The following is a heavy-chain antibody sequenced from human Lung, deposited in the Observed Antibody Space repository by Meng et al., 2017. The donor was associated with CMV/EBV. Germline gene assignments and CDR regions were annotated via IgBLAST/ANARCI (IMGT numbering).Heavy chain of an antibody. CDR3: ARGKQDAWELLAY. Sequence: QEPAPGPFKLSGTLSLSCGVSVFSISSNTRWTWVRQPPGKGLEWIGDIDDSGSTNYNPSLNNRISISLDKSKNHFSLKVNSVTAADTAVYYCARGKQDAWELLAYWGQGALVTVSS. CDR2: IDDSGST. D-gene: IGHD1-26*01. CDR1: VFSISSNTR. V-gene: IGHV4-4*02. J-gene: IGHJ4*02.